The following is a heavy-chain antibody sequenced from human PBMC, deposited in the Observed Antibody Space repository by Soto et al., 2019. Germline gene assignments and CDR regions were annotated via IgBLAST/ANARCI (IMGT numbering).Heavy chain of an antibody. CDR3: ARVRQGCSANNCYFDP. Sequence: PSKTLSLTCTLSGGSVRAPDWWNWVRQSPDKGLEWIAEVHISGHSNYNPSLRSRVSVSIDSSKNQFYLNLNSVTAADTAIYYCARVRQGCSANNCYFDPWGEGTQVTVSS. V-gene: IGHV4-4*02. CDR1: GGSVRAPDW. CDR2: VHISGHS. J-gene: IGHJ5*01. D-gene: IGHD1-1*01.